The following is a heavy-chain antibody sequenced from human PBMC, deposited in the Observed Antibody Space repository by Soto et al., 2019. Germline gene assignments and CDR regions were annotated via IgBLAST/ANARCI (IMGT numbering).Heavy chain of an antibody. D-gene: IGHD6-13*01. J-gene: IGHJ5*02. CDR3: AREGPGSSSWYWDWFDP. V-gene: IGHV6-1*01. CDR1: GDSVSSNSAA. Sequence: SQTLSLTCAISGDSVSSNSAAWTWIRQSPSRGLEWLGRTYYRSKWYNDYAVSVKSRITINPDTSKNQFSLQLNSVTPEDTAVYYCAREGPGSSSWYWDWFDPWGQGTLVTVSS. CDR2: TYYRSKWYN.